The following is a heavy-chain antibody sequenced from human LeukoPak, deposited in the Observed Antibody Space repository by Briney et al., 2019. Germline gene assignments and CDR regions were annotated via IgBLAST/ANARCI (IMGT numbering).Heavy chain of an antibody. J-gene: IGHJ4*02. CDR1: GGTFSSYA. Sequence: SVKVSCKASGGTFSSYAISWVRQAPGQGLEGMGRIIPIFGTANYAQKFQGRVTITTDESTSTAYMELSSLRSEDTAVYYCARDVPSSSWETCDYWGQGTLVTVSS. V-gene: IGHV1-69*05. CDR2: IIPIFGTA. D-gene: IGHD6-13*01. CDR3: ARDVPSSSWETCDY.